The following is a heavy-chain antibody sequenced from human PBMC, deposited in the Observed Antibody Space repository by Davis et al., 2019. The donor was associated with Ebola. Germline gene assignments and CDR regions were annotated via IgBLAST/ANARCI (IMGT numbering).Heavy chain of an antibody. V-gene: IGHV2-70*12. J-gene: IGHJ5*02. D-gene: IGHD2-8*02. Sequence: TLSLTCTVSGDSISDYYWSWIRQPPGKALEWLARIDWDDDKYYSTSLKTRLTISKDTSKNQVVLTMTNMDPVDTATYYCAHLCTGGVCYPRNWFDPWGQGTLVTVSS. CDR2: IDWDDDK. CDR1: GDSISDYY. CDR3: AHLCTGGVCYPRNWFDP.